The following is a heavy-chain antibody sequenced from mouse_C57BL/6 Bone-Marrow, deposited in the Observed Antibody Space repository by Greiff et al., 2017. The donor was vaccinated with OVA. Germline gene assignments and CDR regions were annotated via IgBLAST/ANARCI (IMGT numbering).Heavy chain of an antibody. CDR3: ARGGYWGYFDV. Sequence: VHLVESGAELARPGASVKLSCKASGYTFTSYGISWVKQRTGQGLEWIGEIYPRSGNTYYNEKFKGKATLTADKSSSTAYMELRSLTSEDSAVYFCARGGYWGYFDVWGTGTTVTVSS. V-gene: IGHV1-81*01. D-gene: IGHD2-3*01. J-gene: IGHJ1*03. CDR2: IYPRSGNT. CDR1: GYTFTSYG.